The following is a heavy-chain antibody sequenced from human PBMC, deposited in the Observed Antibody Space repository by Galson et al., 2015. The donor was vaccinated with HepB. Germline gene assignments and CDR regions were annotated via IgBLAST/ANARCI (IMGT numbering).Heavy chain of an antibody. V-gene: IGHV1-69*13. J-gene: IGHJ6*02. CDR3: AVTTVVTPEYYYYGMDV. CDR2: IIPIFGTA. Sequence: SVKVSCKASGGTFSSYAISWVRQAPGQGLEWMGGIIPIFGTANYAQKFQGGVTITADESTSTAYMELSSLRSEDTAVYYCAVTTVVTPEYYYYGMDVWGQGTTVTVSS. CDR1: GGTFSSYA. D-gene: IGHD4-23*01.